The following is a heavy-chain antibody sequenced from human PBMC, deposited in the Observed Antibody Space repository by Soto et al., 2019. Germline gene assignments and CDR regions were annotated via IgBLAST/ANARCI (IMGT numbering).Heavy chain of an antibody. J-gene: IGHJ4*02. Sequence: ASVKVSCKASGYTFTMYDINCVLQATGQGLEWMGCMNPNSGNTGYAQKFQGRVTMTRNTSISTAYMELSSLRSEDTAVYYCAMGPGGSYDFDYWGQGTLVTVSS. V-gene: IGHV1-8*01. D-gene: IGHD1-26*01. CDR3: AMGPGGSYDFDY. CDR2: MNPNSGNT. CDR1: GYTFTMYD.